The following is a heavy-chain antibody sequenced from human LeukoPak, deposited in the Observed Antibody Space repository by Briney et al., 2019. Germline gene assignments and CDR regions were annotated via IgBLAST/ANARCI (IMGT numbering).Heavy chain of an antibody. D-gene: IGHD6-25*01. J-gene: IGHJ6*03. CDR3: ARHDQRGLATGGYYYYYYMDV. Sequence: GESLKISCKGSGYSFANYFIAWMRQMPGKGLEWMGIIYPGDSDTRYSPSFQGQVTISADKSISTAYLQWSSLKASDTAMYYCARHDQRGLATGGYYYYYYMDVWGKGTTVTVSS. CDR1: GYSFANYF. V-gene: IGHV5-51*01. CDR2: IYPGDSDT.